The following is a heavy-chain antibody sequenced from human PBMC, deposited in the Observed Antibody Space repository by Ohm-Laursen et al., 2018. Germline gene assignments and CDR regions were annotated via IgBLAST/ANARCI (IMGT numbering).Heavy chain of an antibody. CDR2: IYYSGST. Sequence: SDTLSLTCTVSGGSISNYYWSWIRQLPGKGLEWIGYIYYSGSTNYNPSLKNRVTMSVDTSKNQFSLKPSSVTAADTAVYYCARGLVMGFSDWFDPWGQGNLVTVSS. J-gene: IGHJ5*02. V-gene: IGHV4-59*07. CDR1: GGSISNYY. D-gene: IGHD3/OR15-3a*01. CDR3: ARGLVMGFSDWFDP.